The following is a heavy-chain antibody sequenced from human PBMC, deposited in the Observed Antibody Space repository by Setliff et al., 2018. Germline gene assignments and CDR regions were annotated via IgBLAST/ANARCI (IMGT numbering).Heavy chain of an antibody. CDR3: ARYGSGEGHDY. V-gene: IGHV1-69*05. D-gene: IGHD3-10*01. CDR2: IIPIFGTA. CDR1: GYTFTSYG. Sequence: SVKVSCKASGYTFTSYGFSWVRQAPGQGLEWMGGIIPIFGTANYAQKFQGRVTITTDESTSTAYMELSSLRSEDTAVYYCARYGSGEGHDYWGQGTLVTVSS. J-gene: IGHJ4*02.